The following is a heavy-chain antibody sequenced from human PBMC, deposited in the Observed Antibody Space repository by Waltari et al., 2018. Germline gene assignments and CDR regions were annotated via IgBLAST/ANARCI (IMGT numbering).Heavy chain of an antibody. J-gene: IGHJ4*02. Sequence: QVQLQESGPGLVKASETLSRTCTVSGDCISSYQWSWIRQPAGKGLEWIARIYTSGNTHYNPPLKSRVTMSVDMSKNPCSLKLSSVTAADTAVYYCAKDGGWYPDYWGQGTLVTVSS. D-gene: IGHD6-19*01. CDR2: IYTSGNT. CDR3: AKDGGWYPDY. V-gene: IGHV4-4*07. CDR1: GDCISSYQ.